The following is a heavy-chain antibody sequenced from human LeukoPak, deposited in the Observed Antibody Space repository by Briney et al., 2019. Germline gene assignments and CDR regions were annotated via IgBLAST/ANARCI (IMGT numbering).Heavy chain of an antibody. V-gene: IGHV3-64*01. CDR1: GFTFSSYA. CDR3: ARSSGSYIGDVDY. Sequence: GGSLRLSYAASGFTFSSYAMHWVRQAPGKGLEYVSAISSNGGSTYYANSVKGRFTISRDNSKNTLYLQMGSLRAEDMAVYYCARSSGSYIGDVDYWGQGTLVTVSS. CDR2: ISSNGGST. J-gene: IGHJ4*02. D-gene: IGHD1-26*01.